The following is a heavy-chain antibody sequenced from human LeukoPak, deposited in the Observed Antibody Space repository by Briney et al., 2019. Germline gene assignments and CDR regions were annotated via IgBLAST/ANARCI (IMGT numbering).Heavy chain of an antibody. CDR1: GFTFRSYW. Sequence: GGSLRLSCAASGFTFRSYWMHWVRQAPGKGLVWVSRINGDGSSTSYADSVKGRFTISRVNAKKDLYLQMNSLGAEDTAVYYCAVKGGYNDWDAPFDYWGQGTLVTVSS. CDR3: AVKGGYNDWDAPFDY. J-gene: IGHJ4*02. CDR2: INGDGSST. D-gene: IGHD5-12*01. V-gene: IGHV3-74*01.